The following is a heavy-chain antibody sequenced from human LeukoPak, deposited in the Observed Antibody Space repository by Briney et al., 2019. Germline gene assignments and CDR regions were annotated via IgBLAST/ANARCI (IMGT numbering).Heavy chain of an antibody. CDR3: AREAGITIFFYYYGMDV. D-gene: IGHD3-9*01. CDR1: GFTFSSYG. J-gene: IGHJ6*04. CDR2: IWYDGSNK. V-gene: IGHV3-33*01. Sequence: GRSLRLSCAASGFTFSSYGMHWVRQAPGKGLEWVAVIWYDGSNKYYADSVKGRFTISRDNSKNTLYLQMNSLRAEDTAAYYYAREAGITIFFYYYGMDVWGKGTTVTVSS.